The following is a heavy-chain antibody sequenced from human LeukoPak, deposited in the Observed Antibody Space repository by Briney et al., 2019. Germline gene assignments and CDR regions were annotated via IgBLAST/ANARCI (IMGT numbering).Heavy chain of an antibody. D-gene: IGHD3-22*01. CDR2: MNPNSGNT. V-gene: IGHV1-8*01. CDR1: GYTFTSYD. Sequence: ASVTVSCKASGYTFTSYDINWVRQATGQGLEWMGWMNPNSGNTGYAQKLQGRVTMTTDTSTSTAYMELRSLRSDDTAVYYCARGPGGRSGYYPLEDYYYYHYMDVWGKGTTVTVSS. J-gene: IGHJ6*03. CDR3: ARGPGGRSGYYPLEDYYYYHYMDV.